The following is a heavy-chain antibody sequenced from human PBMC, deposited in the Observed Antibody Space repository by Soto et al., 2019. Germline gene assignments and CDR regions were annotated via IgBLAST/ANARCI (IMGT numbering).Heavy chain of an antibody. Sequence: QITLKESGPTLVEPTQTLTLTCSFSGFSLTTSGVGVGWFRQAPGKALECLGIIYWDNDRRYNPSLKTRLTNPQDTAGKQLVLPITYMEPVHTSIYYCAHRVTYTGSWAVGWFDSWGLGTPVTVS. V-gene: IGHV2-5*02. CDR2: IYWDNDR. J-gene: IGHJ5*01. CDR3: AHRVTYTGSWAVGWFDS. CDR1: GFSLTTSGVG. D-gene: IGHD6-6*01.